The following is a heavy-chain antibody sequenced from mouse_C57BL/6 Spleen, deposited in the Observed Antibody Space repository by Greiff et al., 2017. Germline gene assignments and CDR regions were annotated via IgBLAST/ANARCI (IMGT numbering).Heavy chain of an antibody. V-gene: IGHV1-19*01. CDR3: ARRDTTYAMDY. Sequence: VQLQQSGPVLVKPGASVKMSCKASGYTFTDYYMNWVKQSHGKSLEWIGVINPYNGGTSYNQKFKGKATLTVDKSSSTAYMELNSLTSEDSAVYYCARRDTTYAMDYWGQGTSVTVSS. D-gene: IGHD1-1*01. CDR1: GYTFTDYY. CDR2: INPYNGGT. J-gene: IGHJ4*01.